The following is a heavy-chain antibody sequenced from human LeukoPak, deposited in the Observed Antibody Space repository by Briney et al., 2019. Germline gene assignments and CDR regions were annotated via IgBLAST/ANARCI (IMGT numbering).Heavy chain of an antibody. V-gene: IGHV3-23*01. D-gene: IGHD4-17*01. Sequence: PGGSLRLSCAASGFTFSSYAMSWVRQAPGKGLEGVSAISGSGGSTYYADSVKGRFTISRDNSKNTLYLQMNSLRAEDTAVYYCAITVTRRFDYWGQGTLVTVSS. CDR3: AITVTRRFDY. J-gene: IGHJ4*02. CDR1: GFTFSSYA. CDR2: ISGSGGST.